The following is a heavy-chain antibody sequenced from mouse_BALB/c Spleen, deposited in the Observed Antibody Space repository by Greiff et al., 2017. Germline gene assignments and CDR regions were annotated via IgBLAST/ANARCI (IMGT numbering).Heavy chain of an antibody. CDR2: ISSGGGST. J-gene: IGHJ2*01. CDR3: ARQSYDYDDY. CDR1: GFAFSSYD. D-gene: IGHD2-4*01. V-gene: IGHV5-12-1*01. Sequence: EVHLVESGGGLVKPGGSLKLSCAASGFAFSSYDMSWVRQTPEKRLEWVAYISSGGGSTYYPDTVTGRFTISRDNAKNTLYLQMSSLKSEDTAMYYCARQSYDYDDYWGQGTTLTVSS.